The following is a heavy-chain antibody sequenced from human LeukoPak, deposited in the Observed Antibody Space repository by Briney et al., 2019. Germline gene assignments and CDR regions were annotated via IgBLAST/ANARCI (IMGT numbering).Heavy chain of an antibody. D-gene: IGHD6-19*01. CDR3: ARVLGGGWSYFDY. CDR1: GDSISRYY. CDR2: IYHSGST. Sequence: SETLSLTCTVSGDSISRYYWSWIRQPPGKGLEWIGEIYHSGSTNYNPSLKSRVTISVDKSKNQFSLKLNSVTAADTAVYYCARVLGGGWSYFDYWGQGTLVTVSS. V-gene: IGHV4-59*12. J-gene: IGHJ4*02.